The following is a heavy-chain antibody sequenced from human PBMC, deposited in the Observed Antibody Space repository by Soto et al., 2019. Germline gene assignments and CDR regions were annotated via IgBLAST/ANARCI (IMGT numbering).Heavy chain of an antibody. D-gene: IGHD1-7*01. Sequence: GGSLRLSCAASGFTFSSYAMNWVRQAPGKGLEWVSGISGSGGYTYYADSLKGGFTISRDNSRNTLYLQTIGLRAEDTAVYDCAKAVGTTREGPDYWGQGTLVTVSS. J-gene: IGHJ4*02. CDR1: GFTFSSYA. CDR3: AKAVGTTREGPDY. V-gene: IGHV3-23*01. CDR2: ISGSGGYT.